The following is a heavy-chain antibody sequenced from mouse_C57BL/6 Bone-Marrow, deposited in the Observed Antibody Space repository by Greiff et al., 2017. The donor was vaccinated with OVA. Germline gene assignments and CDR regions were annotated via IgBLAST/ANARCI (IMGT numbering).Heavy chain of an antibody. D-gene: IGHD1-1*01. J-gene: IGHJ2*01. Sequence: EVKLVESVAELVRPGASVKLSCTASGFNIKNTYMHWVKQRPEQGLEWIGRIDPANGNTKYAPKFQGKATITADTSSNTAYLQLSSLTSEDTAIYYCAVYYYGSYYFDYWGQGTTLTVSS. V-gene: IGHV14-3*01. CDR2: IDPANGNT. CDR1: GFNIKNTY. CDR3: AVYYYGSYYFDY.